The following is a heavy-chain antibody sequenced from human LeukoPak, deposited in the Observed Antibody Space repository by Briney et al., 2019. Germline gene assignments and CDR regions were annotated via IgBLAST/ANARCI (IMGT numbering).Heavy chain of an antibody. D-gene: IGHD3-22*01. CDR2: INHSGST. V-gene: IGHV4-34*01. CDR1: GFTFSSYA. Sequence: GSLRLSCAASGFTFSSYAMSWVRQAPGKGLEWIGEINHSGSTNYNPSLKSRVTISVDTSKNQFSLKLSSVTAADTAVYYCAREYHDSSGYYRTFDYWGQGTLVTVSS. CDR3: AREYHDSSGYYRTFDY. J-gene: IGHJ4*02.